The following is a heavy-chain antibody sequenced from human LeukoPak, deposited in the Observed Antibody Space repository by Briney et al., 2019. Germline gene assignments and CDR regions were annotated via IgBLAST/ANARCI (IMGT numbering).Heavy chain of an antibody. J-gene: IGHJ4*02. Sequence: PGGSLRLSCAASGFTFSSYSMNWVRQVPGKGLEWVSYISSSSSSIYYADSVKGRLTISRDNAKNSLYLQMNSLRAGDTAVYYCARDLGLDYWGQGTLVTVSS. CDR2: ISSSSSSI. CDR1: GFTFSSYS. D-gene: IGHD1-26*01. V-gene: IGHV3-48*01. CDR3: ARDLGLDY.